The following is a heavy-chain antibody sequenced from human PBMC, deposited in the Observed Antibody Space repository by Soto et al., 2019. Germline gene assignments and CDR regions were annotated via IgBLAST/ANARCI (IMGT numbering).Heavy chain of an antibody. J-gene: IGHJ4*02. D-gene: IGHD3-10*01. V-gene: IGHV4-61*03. CDR2: IYNSGSA. CDR1: GGAVNSGSYY. Sequence: LSITSTVSGGAVNSGSYYWSWIGQPPGKGLEGIGCIYNSGSANEHPSLKSRVTISVDTXKNHFPLSMSSVTAADTAVYYCARESDSGSYYFDYWGRGTLVIVSS. CDR3: ARESDSGSYYFDY.